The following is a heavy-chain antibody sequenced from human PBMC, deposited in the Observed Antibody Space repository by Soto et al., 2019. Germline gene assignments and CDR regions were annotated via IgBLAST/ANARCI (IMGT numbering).Heavy chain of an antibody. CDR1: GGTFSSYT. CDR3: AREMTVRAVAGKSDLDY. D-gene: IGHD6-19*01. Sequence: QVQLVQSGAEVKKPGSSVKVSCKASGGTFSSYTISWVRQAPGQGLEWMGRIIPILGIANYAQKFQGRVTINADKATSTAYMELSSLRSEDTAVYYCAREMTVRAVAGKSDLDYWGQGTLVTVSS. J-gene: IGHJ4*02. CDR2: IIPILGIA. V-gene: IGHV1-69*08.